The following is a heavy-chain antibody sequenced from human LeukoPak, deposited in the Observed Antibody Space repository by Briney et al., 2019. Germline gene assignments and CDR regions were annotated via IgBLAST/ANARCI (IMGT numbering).Heavy chain of an antibody. V-gene: IGHV3-23*01. CDR1: GFTFSSYA. CDR3: AKSPRSYDAFDI. J-gene: IGHJ3*02. Sequence: GGSLRLSCAASGFTFSSYAMSWVRQAPGKGLEWVSAISGSGGSTYFADSVKGRFTISRDNSKKTLYMQMNSLRAEDTAVYYCAKSPRSYDAFDIWGQGTMVTVSS. CDR2: ISGSGGST.